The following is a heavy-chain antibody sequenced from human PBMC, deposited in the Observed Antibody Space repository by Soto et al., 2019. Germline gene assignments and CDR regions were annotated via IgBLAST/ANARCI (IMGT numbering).Heavy chain of an antibody. V-gene: IGHV1-69*02. CDR1: GGTFSSYT. J-gene: IGHJ4*02. CDR3: ARTSVSSPGENY. D-gene: IGHD6-6*01. Sequence: SVKVSCTASGGTFSSYTISWVRQAPGQGLEWMGRIIPILGIANYAQKFQGRVTITADKSTSTAYMELSSLRSEDTAVYYCARTSVSSPGENYWGQGTLVTVSS. CDR2: IIPILGIA.